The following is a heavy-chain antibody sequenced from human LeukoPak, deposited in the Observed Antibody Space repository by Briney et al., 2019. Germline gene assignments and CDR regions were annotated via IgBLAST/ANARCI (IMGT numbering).Heavy chain of an antibody. D-gene: IGHD2-15*01. J-gene: IGHJ4*02. Sequence: GESLKISCKGSGYSFTTYWIGWVRQMPGKGLEWMGIIYPGDSDTRYSPSFQGQVTISVDKSISTAYLQWSSLKASDTAMYYCARARSCGGGSCYAEYWGQGTLATVSS. CDR1: GYSFTTYW. CDR3: ARARSCGGGSCYAEY. CDR2: IYPGDSDT. V-gene: IGHV5-51*01.